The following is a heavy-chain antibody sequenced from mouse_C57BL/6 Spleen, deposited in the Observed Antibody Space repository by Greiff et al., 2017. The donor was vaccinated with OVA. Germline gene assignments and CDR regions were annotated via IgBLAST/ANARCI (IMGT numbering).Heavy chain of an antibody. CDR2: INYDGSST. Sequence: DVMLVESEGGLVQPGSSMKLSCTASGFTFSDYYMAWVRQVPEKGLEWVANINYDGSSTYYLDSLKSRFIISRDNAKNMLYLQMSSLKSEDTATYYCARDGDYYGSSPFAYWGKGTLVTVSA. CDR3: ARDGDYYGSSPFAY. D-gene: IGHD1-1*01. CDR1: GFTFSDYY. J-gene: IGHJ3*01. V-gene: IGHV5-16*01.